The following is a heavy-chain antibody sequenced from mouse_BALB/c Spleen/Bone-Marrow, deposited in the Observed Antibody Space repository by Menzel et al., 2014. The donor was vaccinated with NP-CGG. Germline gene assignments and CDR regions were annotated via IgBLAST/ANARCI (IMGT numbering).Heavy chain of an antibody. CDR1: GYTFTSYY. D-gene: IGHD2-1*01. Sequence: QVQLKQSGVELVKPGASVKLSCKASGYTFTSYYMYWVKQRPGQGLEWIGEINPSNGGTNFNEKFKSKATLTVDKSSSTAYMQLSSLTSEDSAVYYCTRSYYGNYFDVWGAGTTVTVSS. CDR2: INPSNGGT. CDR3: TRSYYGNYFDV. J-gene: IGHJ1*01. V-gene: IGHV1S81*02.